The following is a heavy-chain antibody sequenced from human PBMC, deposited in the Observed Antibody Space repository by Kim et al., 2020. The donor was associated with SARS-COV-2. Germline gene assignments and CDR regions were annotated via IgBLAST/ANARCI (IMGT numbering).Heavy chain of an antibody. J-gene: IGHJ5*02. D-gene: IGHD3-10*01. CDR3: AKGRYYGSGSTGNWFDP. CDR1: GFTFDDYA. CDR2: ISWNSGSI. Sequence: GGSLRLSCAASGFTFDDYAMHWVRQAPGKGLEWVSGISWNSGSIGYADSVKGRFTISRDNAKNSLYLQMNSLRAEDTALYYCAKGRYYGSGSTGNWFDP. V-gene: IGHV3-9*01.